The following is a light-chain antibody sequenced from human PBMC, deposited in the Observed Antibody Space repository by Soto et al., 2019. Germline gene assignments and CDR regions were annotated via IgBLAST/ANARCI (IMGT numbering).Light chain of an antibody. CDR1: QSVNSD. CDR3: QQRSDWPPYT. V-gene: IGKV3-11*01. Sequence: EIVLTQSPATLSLSPGERATLSCRASQSVNSDLAWYQHKPGQAPRLLIYDASWRATGIPGRFGGTGSATDFTLIINSLEPEDFAVYYCQQRSDWPPYTFGQGTKLEIK. CDR2: DAS. J-gene: IGKJ2*01.